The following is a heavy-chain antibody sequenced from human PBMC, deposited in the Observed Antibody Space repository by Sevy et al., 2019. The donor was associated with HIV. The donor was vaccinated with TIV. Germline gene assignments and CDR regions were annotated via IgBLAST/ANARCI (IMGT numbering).Heavy chain of an antibody. CDR1: GFTFSRYS. D-gene: IGHD3-10*01. V-gene: IGHV3-21*01. J-gene: IGHJ6*02. CDR2: ISSSSSYK. CDR3: ARDRDGSGSSGGYGMDV. Sequence: GGSLRLSCVDSGFTFSRYSMNWVRQAPGKGLEWVSSISSSSSYKYYADSVKGRLTISRDNAKKSLYLQKNSLRAEDTAVYYCARDRDGSGSSGGYGMDVWGQGTTVTVSS.